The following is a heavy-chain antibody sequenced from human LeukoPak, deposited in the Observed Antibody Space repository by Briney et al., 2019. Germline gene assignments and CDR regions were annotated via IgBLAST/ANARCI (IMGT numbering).Heavy chain of an antibody. D-gene: IGHD3-22*01. V-gene: IGHV3-66*01. CDR3: ARGRGYHDSSGDYFFDY. J-gene: IGHJ4*02. CDR2: IYSGGST. Sequence: GGSLRLSCAASGFTVSSNYMNWVRQAPGKGLEWVSVIYSGGSTYYADSVKGRFTISRDNSKNTLYLQIKSLRAEDTAVYYCARGRGYHDSSGDYFFDYWGQGTLVTVSS. CDR1: GFTVSSNY.